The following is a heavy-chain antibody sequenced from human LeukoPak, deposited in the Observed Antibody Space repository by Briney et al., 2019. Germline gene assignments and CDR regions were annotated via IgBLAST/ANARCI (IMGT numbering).Heavy chain of an antibody. Sequence: ASVKVSCKASAYSFTDYYIHWVRQAPGQGLEWMARINPNTGFTDYAQIFKGRVTMTRDTSISKASMELSRLRSDDTAVYYCARDTRGRYPFDYWGKGTLVTVS. CDR3: ARDTRGRYPFDY. CDR2: INPNTGFT. V-gene: IGHV1-2*06. CDR1: AYSFTDYY. D-gene: IGHD3-9*01. J-gene: IGHJ4*02.